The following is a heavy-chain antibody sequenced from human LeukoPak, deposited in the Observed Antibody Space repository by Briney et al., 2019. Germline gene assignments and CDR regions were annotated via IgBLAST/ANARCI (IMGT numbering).Heavy chain of an antibody. CDR2: IYSGGST. D-gene: IGHD3-10*01. CDR1: GFTVNNNF. V-gene: IGHV3-66*01. CDR3: ARDTDYYGSGTLGYLDY. Sequence: PGGSLRLSCAVSGFTVNNNFMSWVRQAPGKGLEWVSLIYSGGSTYYTDPVKGRFTISRDNSKNTVYLQMNSLRAEDTAVYYCARDTDYYGSGTLGYLDYWGQGTRVTVSS. J-gene: IGHJ4*02.